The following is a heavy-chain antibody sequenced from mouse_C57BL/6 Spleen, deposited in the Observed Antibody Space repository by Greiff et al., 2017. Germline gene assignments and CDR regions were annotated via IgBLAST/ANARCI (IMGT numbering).Heavy chain of an antibody. CDR1: GFTFTDYY. CDR3: ARGYGNSYYYAMDY. Sequence: EVKLMESGGGLVQPGGSLSLSCAASGFTFTDYYMSWVRQPPGKALEWLGFIRNKANGYTTEYSASVKGRFTISRDNSQSILYLQMNALRAEDSATYYCARGYGNSYYYAMDYWGQGTSVTVSS. J-gene: IGHJ4*01. CDR2: IRNKANGYTT. D-gene: IGHD2-1*01. V-gene: IGHV7-3*01.